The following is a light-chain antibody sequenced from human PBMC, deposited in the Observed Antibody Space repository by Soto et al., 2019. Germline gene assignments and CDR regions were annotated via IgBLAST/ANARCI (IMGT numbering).Light chain of an antibody. J-gene: IGKJ1*01. CDR2: AAS. CDR1: QSVSSGY. Sequence: EVVLTQSPGTLSLSPGERATLSCRTSQSVSSGYLVWYQQKPGQAPRLLIYAASSRATGVPDRFSGSGSGTDFTLTISRLEPEDFAVYYCHQHGSSPRTFGQGTKVEIK. V-gene: IGKV3-20*01. CDR3: HQHGSSPRT.